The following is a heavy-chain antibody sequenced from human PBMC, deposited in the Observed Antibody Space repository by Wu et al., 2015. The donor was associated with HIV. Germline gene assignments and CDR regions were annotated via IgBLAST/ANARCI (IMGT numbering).Heavy chain of an antibody. V-gene: IGHV1-69*05. CDR2: IIPMFGTV. J-gene: IGHJ6*02. D-gene: IGHD3-22*01. CDR3: ARPSSTYYYDRGGMDV. CDR1: GVTFNKSG. Sequence: QVQLVQSGAEMKKPGSSVKVSCKASGVTFNKSGISWVRQAPGQGPEWMGEIIPMFGTVNYAHKFQGRLTVTTDESTSTAYMELSSLRSEDTGVYYCARPSSTYYYDRGGMDVWGQGTTVTVPS.